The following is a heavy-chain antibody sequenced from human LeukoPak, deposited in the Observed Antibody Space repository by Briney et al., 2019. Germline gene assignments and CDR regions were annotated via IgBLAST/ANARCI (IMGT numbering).Heavy chain of an antibody. CDR1: GFTFRSYG. CDR3: ASRIVVVPAAEDAFDI. V-gene: IGHV3-30*03. J-gene: IGHJ3*02. Sequence: PGGSLRLSCAASGFTFRSYGMHWVRQAPGKGLEWVAVISYDGSNKYYADSVKGRFTISRDNSKNTLYLQMNSLRAEDTAVYYCASRIVVVPAAEDAFDIWGQGTMVTVSS. CDR2: ISYDGSNK. D-gene: IGHD2-2*01.